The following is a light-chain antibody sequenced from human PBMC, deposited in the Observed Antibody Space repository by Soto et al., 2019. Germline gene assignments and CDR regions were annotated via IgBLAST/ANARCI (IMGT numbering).Light chain of an antibody. CDR1: QSVSTY. Sequence: EIVLTQSPATLSLSPGERATLSCRASQSVSTYLAWYQQKPGQVPRLLIYDASKRATDIPARFSGSGSGTGFALTIRSLGPEVFAVYVGQRRSNWPLWAFGQGTTVE. J-gene: IGKJ1*01. CDR2: DAS. V-gene: IGKV3-11*01. CDR3: QRRSNWPLWA.